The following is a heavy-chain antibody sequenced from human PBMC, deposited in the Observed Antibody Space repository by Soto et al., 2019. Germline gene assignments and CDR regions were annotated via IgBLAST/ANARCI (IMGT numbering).Heavy chain of an antibody. CDR2: IWYDGSNK. J-gene: IGHJ4*02. CDR1: GFTFSSYG. V-gene: IGHV3-33*01. CDR3: ARDRYSSGWYDLDY. Sequence: QVQLVESGGGVVQPGRSLRLSCAASGFTFSSYGMHWVRHAPGKGLEWVAVIWYDGSNKYYADSVKGRFTISRDNSKSTLYLQMNSLRAEDTAVYYCARDRYSSGWYDLDYWGQGTLVTVSS. D-gene: IGHD6-19*01.